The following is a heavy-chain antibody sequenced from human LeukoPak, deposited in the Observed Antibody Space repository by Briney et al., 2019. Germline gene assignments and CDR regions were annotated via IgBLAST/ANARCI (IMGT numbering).Heavy chain of an antibody. CDR1: GFTFSKAW. V-gene: IGHV3-15*01. D-gene: IGHD3-22*01. CDR3: TRGSNSDSSADFDQ. Sequence: PAGSLRLSCTATGFTFSKAWMNWVRQAPGKGLEWVGRIYSKTGGGSTEYAAPVKGRFTISRDDSKNTLWLQMNSLKTEDTAVYYCTRGSNSDSSADFDQWGQGTLVTVSP. CDR2: IYSKTGGGST. J-gene: IGHJ4*02.